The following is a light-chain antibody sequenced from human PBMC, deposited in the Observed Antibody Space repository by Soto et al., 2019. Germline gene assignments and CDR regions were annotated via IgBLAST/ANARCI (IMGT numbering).Light chain of an antibody. CDR1: QSVTSSY. CDR2: DAS. J-gene: IGKJ1*01. V-gene: IGKV3-20*01. CDR3: QHYNSYSEA. Sequence: EIVLTQSPGTLSLSPGERATLSCRASQSVTSSYLAWYQQKPGQAPRLLIYDASNRATGIPARFSGSGSGTEFTLTISSLQSEDFATYYCQHYNSYSEACGQGNKGDIK.